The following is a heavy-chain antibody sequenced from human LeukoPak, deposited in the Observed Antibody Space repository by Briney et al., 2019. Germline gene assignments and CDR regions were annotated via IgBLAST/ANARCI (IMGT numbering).Heavy chain of an antibody. CDR2: IRSSGNTI. Sequence: GGSLRLSCAASGFTFSDYYMSWIRQAPGKGLEWVSYIRSSGNTIYYADSVKGRFTISRDNAKNSLYLQMNSLRAEDTAVYYCARLSSGSYTGTFDYWGQGTLVTVSS. CDR3: ARLSSGSYTGTFDY. J-gene: IGHJ4*02. CDR1: GFTFSDYY. V-gene: IGHV3-11*01. D-gene: IGHD1-26*01.